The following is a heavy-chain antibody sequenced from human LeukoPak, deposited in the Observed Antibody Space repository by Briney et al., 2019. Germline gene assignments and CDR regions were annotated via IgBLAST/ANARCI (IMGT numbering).Heavy chain of an antibody. Sequence: SETLSLTCTVSGGSISSSSYYWGWIRQPPGKGLEWIGSIYYSGSTYYNPSLKSRVTISVDTSKNQFSLKLSSVTAADTAVYYCARLRPDSPYDYVWGSYPFIDYWGQGTLVTVSS. CDR2: IYYSGST. V-gene: IGHV4-39*07. CDR1: GGSISSSSYY. D-gene: IGHD3-16*01. CDR3: ARLRPDSPYDYVWGSYPFIDY. J-gene: IGHJ4*02.